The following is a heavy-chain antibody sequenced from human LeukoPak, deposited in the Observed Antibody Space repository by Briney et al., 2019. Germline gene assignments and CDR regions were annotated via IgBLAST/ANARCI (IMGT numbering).Heavy chain of an antibody. V-gene: IGHV4-4*07. J-gene: IGHJ6*02. CDR2: LSPSGTT. CDR3: AREGFWSGYYNPYYYYYYGMDV. CDR1: GGSLSSAY. D-gene: IGHD3-3*01. Sequence: SETLSLTCTVSGGSLSSAYWSWIRQPAGKGLEWIGRLSPSGTTSYNPSLKGRVTMTVDTSKNQFSLDLRSVTAADTAVYYCAREGFWSGYYNPYYYYYYGMDVWGQGTTVTVSS.